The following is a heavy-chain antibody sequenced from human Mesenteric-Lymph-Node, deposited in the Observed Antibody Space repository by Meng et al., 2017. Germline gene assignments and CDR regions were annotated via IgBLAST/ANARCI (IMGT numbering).Heavy chain of an antibody. Sequence: SETLSLTCTVSGGSISSGGYYWSWIRQHPGKGLEWIGYIYYSGSTYYNPSLKSRVTISVDTSKNQFSLKLSPVTAADTAVYYCASLSGGYSGYGLDYWGQGTLVTVSS. CDR1: GGSISSGGYY. CDR3: ASLSGGYSGYGLDY. CDR2: IYYSGST. J-gene: IGHJ4*02. V-gene: IGHV4-31*03. D-gene: IGHD5-12*01.